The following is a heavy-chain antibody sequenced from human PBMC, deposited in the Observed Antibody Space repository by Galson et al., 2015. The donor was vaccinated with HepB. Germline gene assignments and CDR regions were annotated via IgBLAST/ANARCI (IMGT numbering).Heavy chain of an antibody. D-gene: IGHD3-9*01. V-gene: IGHV1-69*04. J-gene: IGHJ1*01. CDR2: ITPILGIA. CDR3: ARDSEDDILTGYYTEAALGYFQH. CDR1: GGTFSSYA. Sequence: ASGGTFSSYAISWVRQAPGQGLEWMGRITPILGIANYAQKFQGRVTITADKSTSTAYMELSSLRSEDTAVYYCARDSEDDILTGYYTEAALGYFQHWGQGTLVTVSS.